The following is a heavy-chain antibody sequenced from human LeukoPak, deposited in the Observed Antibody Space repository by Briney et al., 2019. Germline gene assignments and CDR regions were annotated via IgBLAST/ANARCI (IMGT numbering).Heavy chain of an antibody. CDR2: INHSGST. CDR3: ASYAKDIVVLPAASIYWYFDL. CDR1: GGSFSGYC. J-gene: IGHJ2*01. V-gene: IGHV4-34*01. D-gene: IGHD2-2*01. Sequence: TSETLSLTCAVYGGSFSGYCWSWIRQPPGKGLEWIGEINHSGSTNYNPSLKSRVTISVDTSKNQFSLKLSSVTAADTAVYYCASYAKDIVVLPAASIYWYFDLWGRGTLVTVSS.